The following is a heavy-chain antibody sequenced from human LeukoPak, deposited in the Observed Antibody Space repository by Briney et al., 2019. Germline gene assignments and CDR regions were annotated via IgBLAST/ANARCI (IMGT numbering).Heavy chain of an antibody. CDR1: RFTFSHYW. Sequence: PGGSLRLSCTASRFTFSHYWMDWVRQAPGKGLEWVANINQDGSVKYYVDSVKGRFTISRDNTKNSLSLRMDSLRDDDTAVYYCSRSLEYSGQGTLVTVSS. V-gene: IGHV3-7*01. J-gene: IGHJ4*02. CDR2: INQDGSVK. CDR3: SRSLEY.